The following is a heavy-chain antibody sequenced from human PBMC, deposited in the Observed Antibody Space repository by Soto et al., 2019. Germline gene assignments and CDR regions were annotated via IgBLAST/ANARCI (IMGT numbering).Heavy chain of an antibody. D-gene: IGHD3-22*01. V-gene: IGHV4-30-2*01. CDR3: ARFVVSYYYDSSGYYYDYYFDY. Sequence: SETLSLTCAVSGGSISSGGYSWSWIRQPPGKGLEWIGYIYHSGSTYYNPSLKSRVTISVDRSKNQFSLKLSSVTAADTAVYYCARFVVSYYYDSSGYYYDYYFDYWGQGTLVTVSS. J-gene: IGHJ4*02. CDR2: IYHSGST. CDR1: GGSISSGGYS.